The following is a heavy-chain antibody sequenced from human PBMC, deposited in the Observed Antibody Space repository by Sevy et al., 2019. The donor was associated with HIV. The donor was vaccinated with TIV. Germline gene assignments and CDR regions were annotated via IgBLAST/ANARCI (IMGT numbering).Heavy chain of an antibody. Sequence: VSVKVSCKVSGYTLTGLSMHWVRQAPGKGLEWMGSFDPEDGETIYAQRLQGRLTMTEDTSADTAYMELNGLRSDDTAIYYCATTKDYYESSGCPFDFWGQGTLVTVSS. D-gene: IGHD3-22*01. CDR3: ATTKDYYESSGCPFDF. CDR2: FDPEDGET. V-gene: IGHV1-24*01. J-gene: IGHJ4*02. CDR1: GYTLTGLS.